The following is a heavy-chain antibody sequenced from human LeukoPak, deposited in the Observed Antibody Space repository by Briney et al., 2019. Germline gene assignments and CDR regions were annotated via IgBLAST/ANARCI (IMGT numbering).Heavy chain of an antibody. D-gene: IGHD2-2*03. CDR3: ARRYFVGYCSSTSCYKGAFDL. Sequence: GESLKISCKGSGYSFTSYWIGWVRQMPGKGLEWMGIIYPGDSETRYSPSLQGQVTISADKSISTAHLQWSSLKASDTAMYYCARRYFVGYCSSTSCYKGAFDLWGQGTMVTVSS. V-gene: IGHV5-51*01. J-gene: IGHJ3*01. CDR1: GYSFTSYW. CDR2: IYPGDSET.